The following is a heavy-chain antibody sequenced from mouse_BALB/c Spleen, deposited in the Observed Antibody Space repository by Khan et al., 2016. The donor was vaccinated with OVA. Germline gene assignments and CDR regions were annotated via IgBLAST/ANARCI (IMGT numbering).Heavy chain of an antibody. J-gene: IGHJ4*01. CDR2: ISYSGST. Sequence: EVQLQESGPGLVKPSQSLSLTCTVTGYSITSDYAWNWIRQFPGNKLEWMGYISYSGSTSYNPSLKSRISITRDTSKNQFFLQLNSVTTEDTATYFCARREGYYAYAMDYWGQGTSVTVSS. V-gene: IGHV3-2*02. D-gene: IGHD2-3*01. CDR1: GYSITSDYA. CDR3: ARREGYYAYAMDY.